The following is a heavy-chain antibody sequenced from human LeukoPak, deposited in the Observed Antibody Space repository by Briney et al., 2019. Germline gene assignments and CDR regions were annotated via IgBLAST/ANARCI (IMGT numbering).Heavy chain of an antibody. Sequence: SGPTLVNPTQTLTLTCTFSVFSLNTYGMCVSWIRQPPGKALDWLALIDWDDDKYYSTSLKTRLTISKDTSKNQVVLTMTNMDPVDSDMYYCARSEDGSGNQFDSWGQGILVTVSS. D-gene: IGHD3-10*01. CDR3: ARSEDGSGNQFDS. J-gene: IGHJ4*02. CDR2: IDWDDDK. V-gene: IGHV2-70*01. CDR1: VFSLNTYGMC.